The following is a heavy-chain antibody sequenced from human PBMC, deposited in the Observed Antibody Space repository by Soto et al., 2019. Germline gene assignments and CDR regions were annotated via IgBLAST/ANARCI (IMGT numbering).Heavy chain of an antibody. J-gene: IGHJ5*02. D-gene: IGHD1-1*01. CDR2: ISGSDGRT. CDR1: GFTFSSSA. CDR3: AKSLNINWKNWFDP. Sequence: EVQILESGGGLVQPGGSLRLSCAASGFTFSSSAMNWVRQAPGKGLEWVSVISGSDGRTYYADSVKGRFTISRDNSKTTLYLDMNSLRAEDTAVYYCAKSLNINWKNWFDPWGQGTLVTVSS. V-gene: IGHV3-23*01.